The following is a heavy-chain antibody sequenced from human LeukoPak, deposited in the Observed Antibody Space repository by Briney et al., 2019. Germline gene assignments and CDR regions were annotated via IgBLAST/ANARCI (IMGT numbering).Heavy chain of an antibody. Sequence: SETLSLTCTVSGGSISSYYWSWIRQPPGKGLEWIGYIYDSGNTEYNPSLKSRVTMSIDTSKKQFSLKLTSVTAADTAVYYCARQGPNWYFDLWGRGTLVTVSS. J-gene: IGHJ2*01. CDR2: IYDSGNT. CDR3: ARQGPNWYFDL. CDR1: GGSISSYY. V-gene: IGHV4-59*08.